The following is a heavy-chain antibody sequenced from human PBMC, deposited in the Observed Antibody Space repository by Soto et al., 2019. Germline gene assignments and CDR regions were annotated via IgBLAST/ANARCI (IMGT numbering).Heavy chain of an antibody. CDR1: GGSISSGGYY. D-gene: IGHD3-10*01. J-gene: IGHJ5*02. CDR3: ARDLWFGELNTRNNWFDP. CDR2: IYYSGST. Sequence: PSETLSLTCTVSGGSISSGGYYWSWIRQHPGKGLEWIGYIYYSGSTYYNPSLKSRVTISVDTSKNQFSLKLSSVTAADTAVYYCARDLWFGELNTRNNWFDPWGQGTLVTVTS. V-gene: IGHV4-31*03.